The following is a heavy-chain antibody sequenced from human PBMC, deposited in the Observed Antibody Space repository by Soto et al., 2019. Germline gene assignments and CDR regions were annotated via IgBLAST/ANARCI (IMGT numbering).Heavy chain of an antibody. V-gene: IGHV4-59*01. J-gene: IGHJ4*02. CDR1: GGSISSYY. CDR2: IYYSGST. Sequence: SETLSLTCTVSGGSISSYYWSWIRQPPGKGLEWIGYIYYSGSTNYNPSLKSRVTISVDTSKNQFSLKLSSVTAADTAVYYCARDSQGPGFDYWSQGTLVTVSS. CDR3: ARDSQGPGFDY.